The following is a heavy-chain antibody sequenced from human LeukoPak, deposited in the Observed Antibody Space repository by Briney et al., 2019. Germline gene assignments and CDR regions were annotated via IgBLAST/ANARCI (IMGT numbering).Heavy chain of an antibody. CDR1: GYTFTSYD. CDR3: ARDVVPAAMTNYYYYGMDV. J-gene: IGHJ6*02. Sequence: ASVKVSCKASGYTFTSYDINRVRQATGQGLEWMGWMNPNSGNTGYAQKFQGRVTMTRNTSISTAYMELSSLRSEDTAVYYCARDVVPAAMTNYYYYGMDVWGQGTTVTVSS. V-gene: IGHV1-8*01. CDR2: MNPNSGNT. D-gene: IGHD2-2*01.